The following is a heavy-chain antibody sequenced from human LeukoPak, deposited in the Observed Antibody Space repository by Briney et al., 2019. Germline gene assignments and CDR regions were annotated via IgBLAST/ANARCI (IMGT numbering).Heavy chain of an antibody. CDR1: GGSISSYY. J-gene: IGHJ3*02. CDR3: ARHSPYHYDSTAYYYVHDAFDI. CDR2: IYYSGST. V-gene: IGHV4-59*08. Sequence: PSETLSLTCTVSGGSISSYYWSWIRQPPGKGLEWIGYIYYSGSTNYNPSLKSRVTISVDTSKNQFSLKLSSVTAADTAVYYCARHSPYHYDSTAYYYVHDAFDIWGQGTMVTVSS. D-gene: IGHD3-22*01.